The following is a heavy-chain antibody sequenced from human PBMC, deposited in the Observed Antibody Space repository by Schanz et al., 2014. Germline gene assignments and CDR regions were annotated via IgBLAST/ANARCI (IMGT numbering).Heavy chain of an antibody. CDR2: IKQDGSER. J-gene: IGHJ3*01. CDR1: GFTFSSYW. D-gene: IGHD2-21*01. CDR3: ARDEGRDGYNLAFDV. Sequence: EVQLVESGGGLVQPGGSLRLSCAASGFTFSSYWMSWVRQAPGKGLEWVANIKQDGSERYYVDSVKGRFTISRDNAKNSLYLQMNSLRADDTAIYFCARDEGRDGYNLAFDVWGQGTLVTVSS. V-gene: IGHV3-7*03.